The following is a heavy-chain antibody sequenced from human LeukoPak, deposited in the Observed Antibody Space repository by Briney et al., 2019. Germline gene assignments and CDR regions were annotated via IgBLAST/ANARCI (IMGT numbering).Heavy chain of an antibody. CDR3: ARGVVPAATLCYYYYYMDV. J-gene: IGHJ6*03. CDR1: GGSISSSSYY. D-gene: IGHD2-2*01. Sequence: SETLSLTCTVSGGSISSSSYYWGWIRQPPGKGLEWIGSIYYSGSTYYNPSLKSRVTISVDTSKNQFSLKLSSVTAADTAVYYCARGVVPAATLCYYYYYMDVWGKGTTVTISS. CDR2: IYYSGST. V-gene: IGHV4-39*07.